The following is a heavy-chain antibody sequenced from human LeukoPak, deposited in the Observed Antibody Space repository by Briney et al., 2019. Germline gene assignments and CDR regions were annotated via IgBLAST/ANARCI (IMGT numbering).Heavy chain of an antibody. D-gene: IGHD1-26*01. CDR2: INPSGGST. V-gene: IGHV1-46*01. CDR3: ARSGSASRGFDY. CDR1: GYTFTSYY. J-gene: IGHJ4*02. Sequence: GASVKVPCKASGYTFTSYYMHWVRQAPGQGLEWMGIINPSGGSTSYAQKSQGRVTITRDTSTSTVYMELSSLRSEDTAVYYCARSGSASRGFDYWGQGTLVTVSS.